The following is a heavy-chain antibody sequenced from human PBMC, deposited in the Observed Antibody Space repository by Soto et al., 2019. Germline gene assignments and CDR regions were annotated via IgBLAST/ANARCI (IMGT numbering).Heavy chain of an antibody. J-gene: IGHJ4*02. V-gene: IGHV3-53*04. CDR3: ARGSLAAAGQAFDY. D-gene: IGHD6-13*01. CDR1: GFTVSSNY. Sequence: GGSLRLSCAASGFTVSSNYMSWVRKAPGKGLEWVSVIYSGGSTYYADSVKGRFTISRHNSKNTLYLQMNSLRAEDTAVYYCARGSLAAAGQAFDYWGQGTLVTVSS. CDR2: IYSGGST.